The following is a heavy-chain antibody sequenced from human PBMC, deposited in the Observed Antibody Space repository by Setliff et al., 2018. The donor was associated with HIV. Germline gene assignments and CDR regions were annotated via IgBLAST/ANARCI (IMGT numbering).Heavy chain of an antibody. V-gene: IGHV3-23*01. CDR3: AGAYYYESSGYYWVY. J-gene: IGHJ4*02. Sequence: PGGSLRLSCAASGFTFDTYWMHWVRQAPGKGLEWVSTISGNAANAYYADSVKGRFTISRDNSKNTLYLQMNSLRAEDTAVYYCAGAYYYESSGYYWVYWGQGTLVTVSS. CDR1: GFTFDTYW. CDR2: ISGNAANA. D-gene: IGHD3-22*01.